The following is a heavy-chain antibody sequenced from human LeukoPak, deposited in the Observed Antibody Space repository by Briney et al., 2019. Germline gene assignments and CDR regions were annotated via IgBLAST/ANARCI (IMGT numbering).Heavy chain of an antibody. J-gene: IGHJ4*02. CDR1: GFTFSSYG. Sequence: GGSLRLSCAASGFTFSSYGMHWVRQAPGKGLEWVAVIWYGGSNKYYADSVKGRFTISRDNAKNSLYLQMSSLRAEDTAVYYCAREFDEGPPIREQQLVSYYFDYWGQGTLVTVSS. CDR2: IWYGGSNK. CDR3: AREFDEGPPIREQQLVSYYFDY. V-gene: IGHV3-33*08. D-gene: IGHD6-13*01.